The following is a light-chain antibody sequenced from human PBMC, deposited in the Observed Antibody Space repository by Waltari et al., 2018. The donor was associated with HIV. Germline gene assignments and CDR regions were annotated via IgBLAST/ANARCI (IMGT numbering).Light chain of an antibody. Sequence: DVQVIQLPSILTASGGGRVSITCRVSQTIVNDLAWSQQRPGEAPNLLIYWASTVESCVPSRFSGSGSGTDFTLTINNLQPNDSATYYCQQYQSYSLFMFGPGTKVEIK. CDR3: QQYQSYSLFM. V-gene: IGKV1-5*03. CDR2: WAS. CDR1: QTIVND. J-gene: IGKJ1*01.